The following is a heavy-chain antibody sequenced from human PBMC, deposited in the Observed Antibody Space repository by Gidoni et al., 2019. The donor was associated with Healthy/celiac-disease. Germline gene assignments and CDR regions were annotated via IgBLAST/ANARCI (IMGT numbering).Heavy chain of an antibody. CDR3: ARHMRYCSSTSCRYYYYYYMDV. D-gene: IGHD2-2*01. CDR2: IDPSDSYT. Sequence: EVQLVQSGAEVKKPGESLRISCKGSGYSFTSYWISWVRQMPGKGLEWMGRIDPSDSYTNYSPSFQGHVTISADKSISTAYLQWSSLKASDTAMYYCARHMRYCSSTSCRYYYYYYMDVWGKGTTVTVSS. J-gene: IGHJ6*03. CDR1: GYSFTSYW. V-gene: IGHV5-10-1*03.